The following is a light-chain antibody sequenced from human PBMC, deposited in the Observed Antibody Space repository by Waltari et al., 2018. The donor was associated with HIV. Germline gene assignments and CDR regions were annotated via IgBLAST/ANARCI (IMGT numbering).Light chain of an antibody. CDR2: EVT. Sequence: QSALTQPPSASGSLGQSVTISCTGHSSAIGASDFVSWFQQPPHSAPKLLLYEVTRRPSTVSDRFSGSRSGNTAFLTVAGLQPDDEATYFCSSYGDSLRVLFGGGTNVTVL. V-gene: IGLV2-8*01. CDR1: SSAIGASDF. CDR3: SSYGDSLRVL. J-gene: IGLJ3*02.